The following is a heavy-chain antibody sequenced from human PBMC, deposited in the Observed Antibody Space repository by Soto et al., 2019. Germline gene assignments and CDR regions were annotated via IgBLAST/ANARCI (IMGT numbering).Heavy chain of an antibody. J-gene: IGHJ4*02. CDR2: ISSSGSTI. CDR3: ARAPYYDSSGYDY. CDR1: GFTFSSYE. Sequence: EVQLLESGGGLVQPGGSLRLSCAASGFTFSSYEMNWVRQAPGKGLEWVSYISSSGSTIYYADSVKGRFTISRDNAKNSLYLQMNSLRAEDTAVYYCARAPYYDSSGYDYWGQGTLVTVSS. D-gene: IGHD3-22*01. V-gene: IGHV3-48*03.